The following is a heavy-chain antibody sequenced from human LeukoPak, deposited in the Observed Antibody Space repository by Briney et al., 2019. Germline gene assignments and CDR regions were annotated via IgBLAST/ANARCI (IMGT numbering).Heavy chain of an antibody. V-gene: IGHV4-59*08. D-gene: IGHD2-15*01. CDR3: ARRFMVDTGDAFDI. Sequence: PSETLSLTCTVSGGSISSYYWSWIRQPPGKGLEWIGYIYYSGSTNYNPSLKSRVTISVDTSKNQFSLKLSSVTAADTAVYYCARRFMVDTGDAFDIWGQGTMVTVSS. CDR1: GGSISSYY. J-gene: IGHJ3*02. CDR2: IYYSGST.